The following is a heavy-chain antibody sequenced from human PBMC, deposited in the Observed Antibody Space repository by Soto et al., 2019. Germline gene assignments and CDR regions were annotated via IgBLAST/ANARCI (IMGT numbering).Heavy chain of an antibody. J-gene: IGHJ4*02. V-gene: IGHV1-18*01. CDR2: ISGYNGNT. Sequence: VKVSCKASGYTFSNYGFSWVRQAPGQGLEWMGWISGYNGNTNYAERLQGRVTMTTDTSTRTAYMELKSLRYVDTAVYYCAREGQLGYWGQGTPVTVSS. D-gene: IGHD6-6*01. CDR3: AREGQLGY. CDR1: GYTFSNYG.